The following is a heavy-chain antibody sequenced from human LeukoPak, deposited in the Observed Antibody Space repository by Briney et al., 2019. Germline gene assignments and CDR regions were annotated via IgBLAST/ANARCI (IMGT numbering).Heavy chain of an antibody. D-gene: IGHD3-10*01. V-gene: IGHV1-8*01. CDR2: MNPNSGNT. J-gene: IGHJ4*02. CDR1: GYTFTIYD. CDR3: ARGHGLLWFGESQFDY. Sequence: ASVKVSCKASGYTFTIYDINWVRQATGQGLEWMGWMNPNSGNTGYAQKFQGRVTMTRNTSISTAYMELSSLRSEDTAVYYCARGHGLLWFGESQFDYWGQGTLVTVSS.